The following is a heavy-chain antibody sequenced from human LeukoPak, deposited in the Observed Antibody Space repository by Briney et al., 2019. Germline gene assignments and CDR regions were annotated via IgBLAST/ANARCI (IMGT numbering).Heavy chain of an antibody. CDR2: ISSSSSTI. V-gene: IGHV3-11*04. J-gene: IGHJ6*03. D-gene: IGHD5-12*01. CDR1: GGSISSSSYY. CDR3: ARDPYSGHYGNDYYYYMDV. Sequence: LSLTCTVSGGSISSSSYYWGWIRQPPGKGLEWVSYISSSSSTIYYADSVKGRFTISRDNAKSSLYLQMNNLRAEDTAVYYCARDPYSGHYGNDYYYYMDVWGKGTTVTISS.